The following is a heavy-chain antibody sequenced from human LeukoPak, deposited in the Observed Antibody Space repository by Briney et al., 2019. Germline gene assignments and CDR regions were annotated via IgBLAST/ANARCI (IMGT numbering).Heavy chain of an antibody. Sequence: GGSLRLSCAASGFTFSSYAMHWVRQAPGKGVEWVAVISYDGSNKYYADSVKGRFTISRDNSKNTLYLQMNSLRAEDTAVYYCARDDPMPFDYWGQGTLVTVSS. J-gene: IGHJ4*02. V-gene: IGHV3-30*04. CDR3: ARDDPMPFDY. CDR1: GFTFSSYA. CDR2: ISYDGSNK. D-gene: IGHD2-2*01.